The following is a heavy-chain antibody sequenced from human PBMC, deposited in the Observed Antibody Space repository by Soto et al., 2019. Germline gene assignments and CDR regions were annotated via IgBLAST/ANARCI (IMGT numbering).Heavy chain of an antibody. CDR1: GFSFSSYW. D-gene: IGHD3-9*01. Sequence: EVQLVESGGGLVQPGGSLSLSCADSGFSFSSYWMHWVRQGPGKGLVWVSRINTDGSSTNYADSVKGRFTISRDHAKNTVYLQMNSLRAEDTAVYYCARSPGGYYIDWGQGTMVTVSS. V-gene: IGHV3-74*01. CDR3: ARSPGGYYID. CDR2: INTDGSST. J-gene: IGHJ3*01.